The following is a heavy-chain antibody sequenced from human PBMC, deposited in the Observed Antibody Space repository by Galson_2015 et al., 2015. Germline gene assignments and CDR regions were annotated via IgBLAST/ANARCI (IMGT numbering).Heavy chain of an antibody. CDR1: GFTFSSYW. J-gene: IGHJ6*02. CDR3: IRQLVSSSYGMDV. Sequence: SLRLSCAASGFTFSSYWMSWVRQAPGKGLEWVANIKQDGSEKYYVDSVKGRFTISGDNAKNSLYLQMNSLRAEDTAVYYCIRQLVSSSYGMDVWGQGTTVTVSS. D-gene: IGHD6-13*01. CDR2: IKQDGSEK. V-gene: IGHV3-7*05.